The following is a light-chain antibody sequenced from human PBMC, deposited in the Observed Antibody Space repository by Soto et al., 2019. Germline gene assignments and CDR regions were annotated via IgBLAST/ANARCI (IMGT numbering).Light chain of an antibody. CDR3: QQSYTTRPIT. Sequence: DIQMTQSPSSLSASVGYRVTITCRASQSINFYLNWYQQKPGRAPKLLIYSASTLHSGVPSRFSGSGSGTDFTLTISTLQPEDFATYFCQQSYTTRPITFGQGTRLEI. CDR2: SAS. V-gene: IGKV1-39*01. CDR1: QSINFY. J-gene: IGKJ5*01.